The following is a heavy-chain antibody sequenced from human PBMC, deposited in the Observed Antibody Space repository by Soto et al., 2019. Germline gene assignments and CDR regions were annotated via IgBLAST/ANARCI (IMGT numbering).Heavy chain of an antibody. D-gene: IGHD1-26*01. CDR1: GYSFTSYG. Sequence: GASVKVSCKAVGYSFTSYGISWVRQAPGQVLEWMGWISAYNGNTNYAQKLQGRVTMTTDTSTSTAYMELRSLRSDDTAVYYCARDRELLALYYYYGMDVWGQGTTVTVSS. CDR2: ISAYNGNT. J-gene: IGHJ6*02. CDR3: ARDRELLALYYYYGMDV. V-gene: IGHV1-18*01.